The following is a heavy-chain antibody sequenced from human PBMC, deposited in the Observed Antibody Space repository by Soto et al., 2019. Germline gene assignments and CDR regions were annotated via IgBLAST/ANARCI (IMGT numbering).Heavy chain of an antibody. J-gene: IGHJ6*02. V-gene: IGHV1-69*01. CDR1: GGTFSSYA. Sequence: QVQLVQSGAEVKKPGSSVKVSCKASGGTFSSYAISWVRQAPGQGLEWMGGIIPIFGTANYAQKFQGRVMITADESTSTSYMELSSLRSEDTAVYYCARGLNTIFGVDSLWYGMDVWGQGTTVTVSS. CDR2: IIPIFGTA. CDR3: ARGLNTIFGVDSLWYGMDV. D-gene: IGHD3-3*01.